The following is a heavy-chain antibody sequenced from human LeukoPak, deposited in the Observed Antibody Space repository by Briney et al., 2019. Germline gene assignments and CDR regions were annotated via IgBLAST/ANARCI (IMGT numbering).Heavy chain of an antibody. D-gene: IGHD3-3*01. CDR2: VDPEDGET. J-gene: IGHJ3*02. Sequence: ASVKLSCKVSGYTFTDYYMHWVQQAPGKGLEWMGLVDPEDGETIYAEKFQGRVTITADTSTDTAYMELSSLRSEDTAVYYCATARRFFAGNGGAFDIWGQGTMVTVSS. V-gene: IGHV1-69-2*01. CDR1: GYTFTDYY. CDR3: ATARRFFAGNGGAFDI.